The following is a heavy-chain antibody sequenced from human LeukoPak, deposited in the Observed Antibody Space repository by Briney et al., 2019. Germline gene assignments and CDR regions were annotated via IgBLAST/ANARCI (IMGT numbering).Heavy chain of an antibody. J-gene: IGHJ4*02. CDR3: AKDRPVAPWVDY. D-gene: IGHD2-15*01. CDR1: GFTFSSYA. CDR2: ISGSGGST. Sequence: GGSLRLSCAASGFTFSSYAMSWVRQAPGKGLEWVSGISGSGGSTYYADSVKGRFTISRDNSENTLYVQMNSLRAEDTAVYYCAKDRPVAPWVDYWGQGTLVTVSS. V-gene: IGHV3-23*01.